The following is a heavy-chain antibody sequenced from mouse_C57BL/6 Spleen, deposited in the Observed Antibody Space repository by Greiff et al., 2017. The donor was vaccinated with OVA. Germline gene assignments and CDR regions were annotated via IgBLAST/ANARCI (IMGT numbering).Heavy chain of an antibody. D-gene: IGHD1-2*01. CDR2: ISYDGSN. CDR3: ARDGGWGFAY. V-gene: IGHV3-6*01. CDR1: GYSITSGYY. Sequence: EVQLQQSGPGLVKPSQSLSLTCSVTGYSITSGYYWNWIRQFPGNKLEWMGYISYDGSNNYNPSLKNRISITRDTSKNQFFLKLNSVTTEDTATYYCARDGGWGFAYWGQGTLVTVSA. J-gene: IGHJ3*01.